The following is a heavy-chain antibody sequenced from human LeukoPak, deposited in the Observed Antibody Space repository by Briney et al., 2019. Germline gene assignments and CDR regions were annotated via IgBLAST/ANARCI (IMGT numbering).Heavy chain of an antibody. J-gene: IGHJ5*02. V-gene: IGHV3-23*01. CDR2: ISGSGGST. Sequence: GGSLRLSCAASGFTFSSYAMSWVRQAPGKGLEWVSAISGSGGSTYYADSVKGRFTISRDNSKNTLYLQMNSLRAEDTAVYYCARCVAGTHWIDPWGQGTLVTVSS. D-gene: IGHD6-19*01. CDR3: ARCVAGTHWIDP. CDR1: GFTFSSYA.